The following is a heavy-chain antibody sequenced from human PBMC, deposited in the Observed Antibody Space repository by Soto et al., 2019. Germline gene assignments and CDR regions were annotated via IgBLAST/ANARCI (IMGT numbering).Heavy chain of an antibody. CDR3: AANIDSSGMRFDP. V-gene: IGHV1-58*01. D-gene: IGHD3-22*01. J-gene: IGHJ5*02. CDR2: IVVGSGNT. CDR1: GFTFTSSA. Sequence: QMQLVQSGPEVKKPGTSVKVSCKASGFTFTSSAVQWVRQARGQRLEWIGWIVVGSGNTNYAQKFQERVTITRDMSTSTAYMELSSMRSEDTAVYYCAANIDSSGMRFDPWGQGTLVTVSS.